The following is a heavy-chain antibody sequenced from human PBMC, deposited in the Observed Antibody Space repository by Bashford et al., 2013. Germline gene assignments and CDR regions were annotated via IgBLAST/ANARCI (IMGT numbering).Heavy chain of an antibody. CDR1: HS. V-gene: IGHV4-59*11. CDR3: ASGVWGSADAFDI. D-gene: IGHD3-16*01. Sequence: HSRRWIRQPPGKGLEWIANIRYSSSTNYNPSLRSRVTISVDTSRSQFSLKLSSVTAADTAVYYCASGVWGSADAFDIWGQGTMVTVSS. CDR2: IRYSSST. J-gene: IGHJ3*02.